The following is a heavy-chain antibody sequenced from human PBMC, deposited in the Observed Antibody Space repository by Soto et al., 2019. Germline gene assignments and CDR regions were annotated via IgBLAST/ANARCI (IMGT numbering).Heavy chain of an antibody. CDR2: IIPIFGTT. Sequence: VQLVQSGAEVKKPGSSVKVSCKASGGTFRNSPVIWVRPAPGQGLDWMGGIIPIFGTTDYEQRFQGRVTITADESTNTAYMELSSLRSDDTAVYYCARGLYCGGGCYSHFDYWGQGTLVTVSS. V-gene: IGHV1-69*01. CDR1: GGTFRNSP. CDR3: ARGLYCGGGCYSHFDY. J-gene: IGHJ4*02. D-gene: IGHD2-21*02.